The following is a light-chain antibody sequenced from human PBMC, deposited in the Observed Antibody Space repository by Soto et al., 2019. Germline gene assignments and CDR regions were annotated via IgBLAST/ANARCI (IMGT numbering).Light chain of an antibody. V-gene: IGKV3-20*01. Sequence: EIVLTQSPGTLSLSPGERATLSCRASQSVGSSYLAWYQHKPGQAPRLLIYGASTRATGIPDRFSGSGSGTDFPLTISTPEPEDFAVYYCQQSGSSPWTFGQGTKVEIK. CDR3: QQSGSSPWT. J-gene: IGKJ1*01. CDR1: QSVGSSY. CDR2: GAS.